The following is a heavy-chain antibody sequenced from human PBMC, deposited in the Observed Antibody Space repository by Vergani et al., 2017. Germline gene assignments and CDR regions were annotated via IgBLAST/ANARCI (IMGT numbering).Heavy chain of an antibody. J-gene: IGHJ3*01. CDR3: VRDVRVSRT. CDR1: GFTFIMHA. V-gene: IGHV3-21*01. Sequence: EVQLLESGGDLVQPGGSLRLSCAASGFTFIMHAMSWVRQAPGKGLEWVSSISGNNDDVYYADSVKGRFTISRDNAKNSLYLDMSSLRAEDTAVYYCVRDVRVSRTWGRGTLVAVSS. CDR2: ISGNNDDV.